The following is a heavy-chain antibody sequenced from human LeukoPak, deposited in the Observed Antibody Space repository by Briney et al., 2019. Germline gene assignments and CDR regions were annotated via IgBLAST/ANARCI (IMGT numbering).Heavy chain of an antibody. CDR3: ASYGNSGSYFSSAFDI. Sequence: GGSLRLSCAASGFTFSSYGMSWVRQAPGKGLEWVSYISSSGSTIYYADSVKGRFTISRDNAKNSLYLQMNSLRAEDTAVYYCASYGNSGSYFSSAFDIWGQGTMVTVSS. V-gene: IGHV3-48*04. CDR2: ISSSGSTI. J-gene: IGHJ3*02. CDR1: GFTFSSYG. D-gene: IGHD1-26*01.